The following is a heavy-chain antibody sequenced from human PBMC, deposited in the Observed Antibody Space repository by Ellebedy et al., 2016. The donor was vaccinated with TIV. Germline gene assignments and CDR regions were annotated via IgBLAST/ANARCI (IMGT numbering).Heavy chain of an antibody. D-gene: IGHD2-21*02. V-gene: IGHV3-21*06. CDR3: VIEGPPCSGDCPNRFDP. CDR2: INRNSDYI. J-gene: IGHJ5*02. Sequence: GESLKISCAASGFTFSSYSMNWVRQAPGKGLEWVSSINRNSDYIYYADSVEGRFTISRDNVPNSLFLQMDSLRPEDTGVYYCVIEGPPCSGDCPNRFDPWGQGTLVSVSS. CDR1: GFTFSSYS.